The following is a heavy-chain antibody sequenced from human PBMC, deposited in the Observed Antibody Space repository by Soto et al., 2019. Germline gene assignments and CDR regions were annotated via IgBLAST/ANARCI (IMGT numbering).Heavy chain of an antibody. Sequence: GSLRLSCAASGFTVSSNYMSWVRQAPGKGLEWVSVIYSGGSTYYADSVKGRFTISRDNSKNTLYLQMNSLRAEDTAVYYCASSGSYYVRFAFDIWGQGTMVTVSS. V-gene: IGHV3-53*01. CDR3: ASSGSYYVRFAFDI. CDR2: IYSGGST. J-gene: IGHJ3*02. CDR1: GFTVSSNY. D-gene: IGHD1-26*01.